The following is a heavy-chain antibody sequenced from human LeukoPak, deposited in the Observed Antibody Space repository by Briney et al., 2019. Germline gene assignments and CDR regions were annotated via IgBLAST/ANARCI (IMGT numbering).Heavy chain of an antibody. CDR1: RHNFMNYW. J-gene: IGHJ5*02. V-gene: IGHV5-10-1*01. Sequence: KPGESLKISCKGPRHNFMNYWIAWVRQMPGKGLEWMGSIDPSDSYTKYRPSFQGHVTISADKSTSTAYLQWSSLKASDTAIYYCARQDGRMIRGVIVGWFDPWGQGTLVTVSS. CDR3: ARQDGRMIRGVIVGWFDP. D-gene: IGHD3-10*01. CDR2: IDPSDSYT.